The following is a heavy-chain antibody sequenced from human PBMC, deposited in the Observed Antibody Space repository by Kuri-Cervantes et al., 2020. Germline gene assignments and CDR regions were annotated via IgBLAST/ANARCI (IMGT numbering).Heavy chain of an antibody. CDR3: ARGSTRLDY. Sequence: SLKTSCAASGFTFNNYYMSWIRQVPGKGLEWVSYISTSGSPIYYADSVKGRFTISRDNAKSSLFLQMNSLRAEDTAVYYCARGSTRLDYWGQGTLVTVSS. V-gene: IGHV3-11*01. CDR1: GFTFNNYY. CDR2: ISTSGSPI. D-gene: IGHD4-11*01. J-gene: IGHJ4*02.